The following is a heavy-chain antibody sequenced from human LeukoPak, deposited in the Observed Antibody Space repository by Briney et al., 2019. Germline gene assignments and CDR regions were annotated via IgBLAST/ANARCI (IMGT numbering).Heavy chain of an antibody. J-gene: IGHJ6*02. V-gene: IGHV1-69*02. Sequence: SVKVSCKASGGTFSSYTISWVRQAPGQGLEWMGRIIPILGIANYAQKFQGRVTITADKSTSTAYMELSSLRSEDTAVYYCAREGPPTRDHEGGGVDVWGQGTTVTVSS. CDR1: GGTFSSYT. CDR2: IIPILGIA. D-gene: IGHD2-2*01. CDR3: AREGPPTRDHEGGGVDV.